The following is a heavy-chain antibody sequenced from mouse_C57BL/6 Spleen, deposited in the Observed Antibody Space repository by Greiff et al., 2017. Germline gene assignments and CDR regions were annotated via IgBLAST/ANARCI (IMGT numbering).Heavy chain of an antibody. J-gene: IGHJ4*01. CDR1: GYTFTEYT. CDR2: FYPGSGSI. V-gene: IGHV1-62-2*01. CDR3: ARHEVGTNLGRNYAMDY. Sequence: QVQLQQSGAELVKPGASVKLSCKASGYTFTEYTIHWVKQRSGQGLEWIGWFYPGSGSITYNEKFKDKATLTADKSSSTVYMELSRLTSEDSAVYCCARHEVGTNLGRNYAMDYWGQGTSVTVSS. D-gene: IGHD4-1*01.